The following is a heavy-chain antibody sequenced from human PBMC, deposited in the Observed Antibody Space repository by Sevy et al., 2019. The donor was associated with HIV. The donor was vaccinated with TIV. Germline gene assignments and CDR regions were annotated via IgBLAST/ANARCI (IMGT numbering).Heavy chain of an antibody. CDR1: GFTFNTHA. D-gene: IGHD6-19*01. CDR2: ISYAGIIK. CDR3: AREGGYTSAWAPGNH. J-gene: IGHJ5*02. Sequence: GGSLRLSCAASGFTFNTHAMHWVRQAPGKGLEWVALISYAGIIKYYADSVKGRLTISRDNSKNTLSLQMNSLRIEDTAVYYCAREGGYTSAWAPGNHWGQGTLVTVSS. V-gene: IGHV3-30*04.